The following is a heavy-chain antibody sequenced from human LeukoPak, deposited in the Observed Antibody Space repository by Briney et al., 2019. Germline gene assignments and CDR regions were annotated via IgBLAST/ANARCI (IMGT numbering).Heavy chain of an antibody. D-gene: IGHD2-2*01. J-gene: IGHJ4*02. Sequence: SGTLSLTCTVSGGSISNSTNFWGWIRQPPGKEMEWIGSLYHSGRTYYNPSLKSRVTISVDRSKNQFSLKLSSVTAADTAVYYCARHTGYCSSTSCYHFDYWGQGTLVTVSS. CDR2: LYHSGRT. CDR1: GGSISNSTNF. CDR3: ARHTGYCSSTSCYHFDY. V-gene: IGHV4-39*07.